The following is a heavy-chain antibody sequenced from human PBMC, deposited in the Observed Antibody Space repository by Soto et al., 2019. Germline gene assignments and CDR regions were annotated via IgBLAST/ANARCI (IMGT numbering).Heavy chain of an antibody. Sequence: QVQLQESGPGRVKPSQTLSLTCTVSGGSISRGGSYWSWIRQHPGKGLEWIGYIYYSGSTYYNPSLKSRVTISVDTSKNQFSLKLSSVTAADTAVYYCARGGDSSGWYNKDFDYWGQGTLVTVSS. CDR1: GGSISRGGSY. CDR2: IYYSGST. D-gene: IGHD6-19*01. CDR3: ARGGDSSGWYNKDFDY. J-gene: IGHJ4*02. V-gene: IGHV4-31*03.